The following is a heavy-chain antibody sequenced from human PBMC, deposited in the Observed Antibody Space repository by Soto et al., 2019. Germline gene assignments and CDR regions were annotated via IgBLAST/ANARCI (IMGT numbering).Heavy chain of an antibody. D-gene: IGHD1-26*01. J-gene: IGHJ4*02. CDR2: ISAYNGNT. CDR1: GYTFTSYG. Sequence: ASVKVSCKASGYTFTSYGISWVRQAPGQGLEWMGWISAYNGNTNYAQKLQGRVTMTTDTSTSTAYMELRSLRSDDTAVYYCAISDLSGSYYSLYFDYWGQGTLVTVSS. V-gene: IGHV1-18*01. CDR3: AISDLSGSYYSLYFDY.